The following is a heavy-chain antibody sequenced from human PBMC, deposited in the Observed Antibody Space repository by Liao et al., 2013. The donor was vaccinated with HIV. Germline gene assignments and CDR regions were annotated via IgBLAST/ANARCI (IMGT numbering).Heavy chain of an antibody. CDR3: AEGGGGY. CDR2: IHYSGTT. CDR1: GGSISSYY. V-gene: IGHV4-59*01. D-gene: IGHD4-23*01. J-gene: IGHJ4*02. Sequence: QVQLQESGPGPGVVKPSETLSLTCTVSGGSISSYYWSWIRQPPGMGLEWIGYIHYSGTTIYNPSLKSRVTISLDTSKNQFSLKLSSVTAADTAVYYCAEGGGGYWGQGTLVTVSS.